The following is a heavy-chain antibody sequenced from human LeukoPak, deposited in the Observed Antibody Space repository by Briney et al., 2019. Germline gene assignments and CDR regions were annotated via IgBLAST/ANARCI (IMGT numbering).Heavy chain of an antibody. CDR1: GFTFSSYS. J-gene: IGHJ3*02. V-gene: IGHV3-48*01. Sequence: GGSLRLSCAASGFTFSSYSMNWVRQVPGKGLEWVSYISSSSSTIYYADSVKGRFTISRDNAKNSLYLQMNSLRAEDTAVYYCASLVRGVTSAFDIWGQGTMVTVSS. D-gene: IGHD3-10*01. CDR2: ISSSSSTI. CDR3: ASLVRGVTSAFDI.